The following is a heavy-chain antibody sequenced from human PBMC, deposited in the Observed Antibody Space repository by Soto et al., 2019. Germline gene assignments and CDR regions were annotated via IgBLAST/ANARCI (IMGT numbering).Heavy chain of an antibody. Sequence: EVQLVESGGGLIQPGGSLRLSCAASGFTFSNYWIHWVRQAPGEGLVWLSRINGDGSGTNYADSVKGRFTSSRDNAKNTVYVQMNSLRDEDTAVYYCARGGRRAYWIDPWGPGTLVTVSS. CDR1: GFTFSNYW. CDR3: ARGGRRAYWIDP. J-gene: IGHJ5*02. V-gene: IGHV3-74*01. CDR2: INGDGSGT.